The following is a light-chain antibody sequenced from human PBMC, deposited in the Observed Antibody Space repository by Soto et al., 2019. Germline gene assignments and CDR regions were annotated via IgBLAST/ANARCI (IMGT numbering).Light chain of an antibody. Sequence: DIQMTQSPSTRSASVVDRVTITCRASQSISSWLAWYLQKPGKAPKLLIYAASNLQSGVPSRFSGSGSGTDFTLTISSLQPEDFATYFCQQSYSTPPWTFGQGTKVDIK. CDR2: AAS. CDR3: QQSYSTPPWT. J-gene: IGKJ1*01. V-gene: IGKV1-39*01. CDR1: QSISSW.